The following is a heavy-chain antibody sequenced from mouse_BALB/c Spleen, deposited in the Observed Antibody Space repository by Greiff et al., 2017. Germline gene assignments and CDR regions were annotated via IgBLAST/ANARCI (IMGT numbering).Heavy chain of an antibody. D-gene: IGHD1-1*01. CDR3: ARHGGITTVVAKDAMDY. CDR1: GFTFSSYA. V-gene: IGHV5-9-3*01. J-gene: IGHJ4*01. Sequence: EVQVVESGGGLVKPGGSLKLSCAASGFTFSSYAMSWVRQTPEKRLEWVATISSGGSYTYYPDSVKGRFTISRDNAKNTLYLQMSSLRSEDTAMYYCARHGGITTVVAKDAMDYWGQGTSVTVSS. CDR2: ISSGGSYT.